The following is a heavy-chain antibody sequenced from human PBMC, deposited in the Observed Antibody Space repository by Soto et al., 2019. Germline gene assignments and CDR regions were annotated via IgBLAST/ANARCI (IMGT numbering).Heavy chain of an antibody. Sequence: QLQLQESGSGLVKPSQTLSLTCALSGDSISRGAFSWSWIRQPPGKGLEWIGYIYQSGNTYYYPSLKSRVTISLERSKNQFSLKLSSVTAADTAVYYCARGIKGLQIDFWGQGTLVTVSS. D-gene: IGHD4-4*01. J-gene: IGHJ4*02. CDR3: ARGIKGLQIDF. CDR2: IYQSGNT. V-gene: IGHV4-30-2*01. CDR1: GDSISRGAFS.